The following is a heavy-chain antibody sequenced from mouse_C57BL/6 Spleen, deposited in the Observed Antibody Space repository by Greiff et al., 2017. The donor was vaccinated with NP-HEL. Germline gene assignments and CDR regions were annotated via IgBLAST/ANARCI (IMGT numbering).Heavy chain of an antibody. Sequence: QVQLQQPGAELVMPGASVKLSCKASGYTFTSYWMHWVKQRPGQGLEWIGEIDPSDSYTNYNQKFKGKSTLTVDKSSSTAHMQLSSLTSEDSAVYYCARRPYYYGSSYDYFDYWGQGTTLTVSS. J-gene: IGHJ2*01. CDR1: GYTFTSYW. CDR3: ARRPYYYGSSYDYFDY. D-gene: IGHD1-1*01. V-gene: IGHV1-69*01. CDR2: IDPSDSYT.